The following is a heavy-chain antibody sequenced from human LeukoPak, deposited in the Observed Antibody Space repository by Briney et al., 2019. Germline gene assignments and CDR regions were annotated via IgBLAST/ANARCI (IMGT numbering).Heavy chain of an antibody. CDR1: GGSFSGYY. J-gene: IGHJ6*03. Sequence: SESLSLTCAVYGGSFSGYYWSWIRQPPGKGLEWIGEINHSGSTNYNPSLKSRVTISVDTSKNQFSLKLSSVTAADTAVYYCARGGYDFWSGYFLSYYYYYMDVWGEGTTVTVSS. D-gene: IGHD3-3*01. V-gene: IGHV4-34*01. CDR2: INHSGST. CDR3: ARGGYDFWSGYFLSYYYYYMDV.